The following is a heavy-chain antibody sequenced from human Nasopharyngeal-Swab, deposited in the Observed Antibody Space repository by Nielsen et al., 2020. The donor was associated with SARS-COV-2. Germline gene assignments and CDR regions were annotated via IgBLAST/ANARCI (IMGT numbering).Heavy chain of an antibody. Sequence: ASVKVSCKASGYTFTSYAMHWVRQAPGQRLEWMGWINAGNGNTKYSQKFQGRVTITRDTSASTAYMELSSLRSEDTALYYCARDLLVVVAANDYYYGMDVWGQGTTVTVSS. CDR2: INAGNGNT. CDR3: ARDLLVVVAANDYYYGMDV. V-gene: IGHV1-3*01. CDR1: GYTFTSYA. J-gene: IGHJ6*02. D-gene: IGHD2-15*01.